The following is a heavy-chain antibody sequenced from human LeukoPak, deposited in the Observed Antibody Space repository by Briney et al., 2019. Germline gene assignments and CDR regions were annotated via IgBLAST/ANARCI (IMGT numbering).Heavy chain of an antibody. CDR2: INHSGST. J-gene: IGHJ4*02. D-gene: IGHD5-24*01. CDR1: GGSFSGYY. CDR3: ARGFRGGYNY. V-gene: IGHV4-34*01. Sequence: SETLSLTCAVYGGSFSGYYWSWIRQPPGKGLEWIGEINHSGSTNYNPSLKSRVTISVDTSKNQFSLKLSSVTAADTAVYYCARGFRGGYNYWGQGNLVTVSS.